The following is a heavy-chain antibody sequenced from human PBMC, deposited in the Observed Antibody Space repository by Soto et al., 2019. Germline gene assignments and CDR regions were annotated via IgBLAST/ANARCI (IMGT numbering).Heavy chain of an antibody. CDR1: GFTLSSSA. CDR2: ISGSGGST. V-gene: IGHV3-23*01. D-gene: IGHD6-13*01. J-gene: IGHJ6*02. CDR3: AKFRQLYGMDV. Sequence: PGGSLKLSCAASGFTLSSSAMSWARQAPGKGLEWVSAISGSGGSTYYADSVKGRFTISRDNSKNTLYLQMNSLRAEDTAVYYCAKFRQLYGMDVWGQGTTVTVSS.